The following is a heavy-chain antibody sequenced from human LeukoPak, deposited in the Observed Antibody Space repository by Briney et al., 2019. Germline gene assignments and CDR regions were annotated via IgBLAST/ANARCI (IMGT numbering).Heavy chain of an antibody. CDR1: GYTFTSYG. V-gene: IGHV1-18*01. Sequence: GASVKVSCKASGYTFTSYGISWVRQAPGQGLEWMGWIRAYNGNTNYAQKLQGRVTMTTDTSTSTAYMELRSLRSDDTAVYYCARDFRNYYDSSGYFDYWGQGTLVTVSS. CDR2: IRAYNGNT. CDR3: ARDFRNYYDSSGYFDY. D-gene: IGHD3-22*01. J-gene: IGHJ4*02.